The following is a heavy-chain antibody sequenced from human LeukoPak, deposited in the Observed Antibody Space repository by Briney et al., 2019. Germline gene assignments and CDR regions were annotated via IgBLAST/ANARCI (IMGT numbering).Heavy chain of an antibody. Sequence: GESLQISCKGSGYSFTSYWIGWVRQMPGKGLEWMGIIYPGDSDTRYSPSFQGQVTISADKSISTAYLQWSSLKASDTAMYYCARTYYDFWSGYYYYFDYWGQGTLVTVSS. J-gene: IGHJ4*02. D-gene: IGHD3-3*01. CDR2: IYPGDSDT. CDR1: GYSFTSYW. CDR3: ARTYYDFWSGYYYYFDY. V-gene: IGHV5-51*01.